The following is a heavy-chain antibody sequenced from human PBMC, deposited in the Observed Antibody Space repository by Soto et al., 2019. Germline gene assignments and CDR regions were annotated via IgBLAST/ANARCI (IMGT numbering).Heavy chain of an antibody. D-gene: IGHD1-26*01. CDR3: SWSLNY. CDR1: GFPFSTSW. CDR2: IKGDGSQT. V-gene: IGHV3-7*01. Sequence: EVQLVQSGGGLVQPGGSLRLSCAASGFPFSTSWMDWVRQAPGKGLEWVANIKGDGSQTSYVDSVKGRFTVSRDNAENALFLQMNSLRVADSAVYFCSWSLNYWGQRILVTVSS. J-gene: IGHJ4*02.